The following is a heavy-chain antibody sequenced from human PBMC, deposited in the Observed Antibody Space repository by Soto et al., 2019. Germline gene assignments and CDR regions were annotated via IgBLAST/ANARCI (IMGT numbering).Heavy chain of an antibody. V-gene: IGHV3-53*01. CDR2: IYSGGST. J-gene: IGHJ4*02. D-gene: IGHD3-9*01. CDR1: GFTVHSNY. Sequence: GGSLRLSCAAYGFTVHSNYMSWVRQAPGKGLEWVSVIYSGGSTYYADSVKGRFTISRDNSKNTLYLQMNSLRAEDTAVYYCARGGMRIRYFDWLPSGYFDYWGQGT. CDR3: ARGGMRIRYFDWLPSGYFDY.